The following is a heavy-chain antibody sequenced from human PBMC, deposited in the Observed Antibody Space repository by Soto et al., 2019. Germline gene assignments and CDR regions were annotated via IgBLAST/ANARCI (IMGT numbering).Heavy chain of an antibody. V-gene: IGHV3-9*01. CDR2: INWNSGSI. J-gene: IGHJ4*02. D-gene: IGHD4-17*01. CDR1: GFTFEDHA. Sequence: EVHLVESGGRLIQPGRSLRLSCAASGFTFEDHAMHWVRQPPGKGLEWVSSINWNSGSIAYADSVKGRFTISRDNAKNSLYLRMNSLKTEDTALYYCIKDIPRGGDYFSRFDFWGQGTRVTVSS. CDR3: IKDIPRGGDYFSRFDF.